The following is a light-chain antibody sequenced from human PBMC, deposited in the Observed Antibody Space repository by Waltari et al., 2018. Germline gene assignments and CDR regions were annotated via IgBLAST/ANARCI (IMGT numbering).Light chain of an antibody. CDR3: QRYSTYPPT. Sequence: DIQMTQSPSTLSASVGDRITITCRASQSINTWLAWYQQKPGKAPKLLISKASSLESEVPSRFSDSGFGTEFTLTISSLQPDDSATFYCQRYSTYPPTFGGGTKVEIK. CDR2: KAS. CDR1: QSINTW. J-gene: IGKJ4*01. V-gene: IGKV1-5*03.